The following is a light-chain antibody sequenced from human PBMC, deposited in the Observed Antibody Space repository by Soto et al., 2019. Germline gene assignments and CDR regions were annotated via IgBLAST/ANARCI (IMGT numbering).Light chain of an antibody. CDR1: QSVSSN. J-gene: IGKJ5*01. CDR2: GAS. V-gene: IGKV3-15*01. Sequence: EIVLTQSPGTLSLSPGERATLSCRASQSVSSNLAWYQQKPGQAPRLLIYGASTRATGIPARFSGSGSGTEFTLTISSLQSEDFAVYYCQQHNKWPPINFGQGTRREIK. CDR3: QQHNKWPPIN.